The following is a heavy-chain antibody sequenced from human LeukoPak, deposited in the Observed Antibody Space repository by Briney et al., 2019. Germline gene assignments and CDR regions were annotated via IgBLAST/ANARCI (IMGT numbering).Heavy chain of an antibody. J-gene: IGHJ4*02. CDR3: TTWYSSGWHSGRADY. D-gene: IGHD6-19*01. CDR2: ISSSSSYI. CDR1: GFTFSSYS. V-gene: IGHV3-21*01. Sequence: PGGSLRLSCAASGFTFSSYSMNWVRQAPGKGLEWVSSISSSSSYIYYADSVKGRFTISRDNAKNSLYLQMNSLRSEDTAVYYCTTWYSSGWHSGRADYWGQGTLVTVSS.